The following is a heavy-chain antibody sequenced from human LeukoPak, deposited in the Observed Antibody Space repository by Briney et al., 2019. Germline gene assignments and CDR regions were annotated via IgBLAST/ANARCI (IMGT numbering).Heavy chain of an antibody. CDR3: ARDSSGWYPKSFDY. J-gene: IGHJ4*02. V-gene: IGHV1-18*01. CDR2: ISAYNGNT. Sequence: ASVKVSCKASGYTFTSYGTSWVRQAPGQGLEWMGWISAYNGNTNYAQKLQGRVTMTTDTSTSTAYMELRSLRSDDTAVYYCARDSSGWYPKSFDYWGQGTLVTVSS. CDR1: GYTFTSYG. D-gene: IGHD6-19*01.